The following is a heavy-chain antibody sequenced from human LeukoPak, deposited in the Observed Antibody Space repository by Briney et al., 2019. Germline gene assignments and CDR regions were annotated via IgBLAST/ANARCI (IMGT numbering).Heavy chain of an antibody. Sequence: GGSLRLSCAASGFTFSSYAMSWVRQAPGQGREWVSAISGSGGSTYYADSVKGRFTISRDNPKNTLYLQLNSLRAEDTAIYYCAREQPRVAGSLIIDSWGQGTLVSVFS. J-gene: IGHJ4*02. V-gene: IGHV3-23*01. CDR1: GFTFSSYA. D-gene: IGHD6-19*01. CDR2: ISGSGGST. CDR3: AREQPRVAGSLIIDS.